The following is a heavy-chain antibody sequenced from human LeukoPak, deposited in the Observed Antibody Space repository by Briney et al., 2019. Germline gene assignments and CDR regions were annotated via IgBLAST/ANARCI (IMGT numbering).Heavy chain of an antibody. Sequence: GGSLTLSCAASGCTFSSYAMSWVRQAPGKGLEWVSASSWSGGSTYYADSLKDRRTISRDNSKKTLYLQMNSLRAEDTAVYYCAKASQAGARTPRHGMDVWGQGTTVTVSS. CDR2: SSWSGGST. V-gene: IGHV3-23*01. CDR3: AKASQAGARTPRHGMDV. D-gene: IGHD1-14*01. CDR1: GCTFSSYA. J-gene: IGHJ6*02.